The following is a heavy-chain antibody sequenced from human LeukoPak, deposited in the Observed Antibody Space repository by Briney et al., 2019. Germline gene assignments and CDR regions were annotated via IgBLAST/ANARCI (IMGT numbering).Heavy chain of an antibody. J-gene: IGHJ6*03. CDR2: IYTSGST. CDR3: AGQSNDPNYYYYYMDV. Sequence: PSETLSLTCTVSGGPISSYYWSWLRQPPGKALEWIGYIYTSGSTNYNPSLKSRVTISVDTPKNHFSLTQSSVTAADTAVYYWAGQSNDPNYYYYYMDVWGKGTTVTVSS. CDR1: GGPISSYY. D-gene: IGHD1-1*01. V-gene: IGHV4-4*09.